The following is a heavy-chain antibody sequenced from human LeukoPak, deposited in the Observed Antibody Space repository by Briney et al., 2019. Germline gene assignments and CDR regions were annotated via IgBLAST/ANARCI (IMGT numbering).Heavy chain of an antibody. CDR3: ARARREMVDY. CDR1: GFSISSGYY. CDR2: IYHSGST. J-gene: IGHJ4*02. V-gene: IGHV4-38-2*02. Sequence: SETLSLTCTVFGFSISSGYYWAWIRQPPGKGLEWIGSIYHSGSTYYNPSLKSRVTISVDTSKNQFSLKLSSVTAADTAVYYCARARREMVDYWGQGTLVTVSS. D-gene: IGHD5-24*01.